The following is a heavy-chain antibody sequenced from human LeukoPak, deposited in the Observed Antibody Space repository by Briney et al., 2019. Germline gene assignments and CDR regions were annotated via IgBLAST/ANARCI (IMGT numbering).Heavy chain of an antibody. Sequence: GGSLRLSCAASGFIFTNYFMSWVRQAPGKGPEWVASIKHDGSEKYYVDSVRGRFTIPRDNTMSSLYLQMSSLRAEDTAVYYCATDRGWRTSGYYLYYFEYWGQGTLVTYSS. CDR1: GFIFTNYF. CDR3: ATDRGWRTSGYYLYYFEY. CDR2: IKHDGSEK. J-gene: IGHJ4*02. V-gene: IGHV3-7*01. D-gene: IGHD3-3*01.